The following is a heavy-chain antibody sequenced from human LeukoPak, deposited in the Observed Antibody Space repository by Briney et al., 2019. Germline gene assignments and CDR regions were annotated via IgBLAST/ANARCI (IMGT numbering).Heavy chain of an antibody. D-gene: IGHD6-13*01. J-gene: IGHJ6*03. CDR3: ARLEAAAGMPFLYYYYYMDV. Sequence: ASVKVSCKASGYTFTGYYMHWVRQAPGQGLEWMGWINPNSGGTNYAQKFQGRVTMTRNTSISTAYMELSSLRSEDTAVYYCARLEAAAGMPFLYYYYYMDVWGKGTTVTISS. V-gene: IGHV1-2*02. CDR2: INPNSGGT. CDR1: GYTFTGYY.